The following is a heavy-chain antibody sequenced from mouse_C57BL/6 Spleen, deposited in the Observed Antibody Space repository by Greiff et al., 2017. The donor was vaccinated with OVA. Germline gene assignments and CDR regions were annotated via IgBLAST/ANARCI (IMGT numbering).Heavy chain of an antibody. CDR2: ISDGGSYT. J-gene: IGHJ4*01. D-gene: IGHD1-1*01. Sequence: EVMLVESGGGLVKPGGSLKLSCAASGFTFSSYAMSWVRQTPEKRLEWVATISDGGSYTYYPDNVKGRFTISRDNAKNNLYLQMSHLKSEDTAMYYCARGDYYGSRHYAMDYWGQGTSVTVSS. V-gene: IGHV5-4*03. CDR3: ARGDYYGSRHYAMDY. CDR1: GFTFSSYA.